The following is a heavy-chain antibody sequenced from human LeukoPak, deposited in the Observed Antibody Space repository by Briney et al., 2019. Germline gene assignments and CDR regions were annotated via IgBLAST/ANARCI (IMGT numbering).Heavy chain of an antibody. CDR1: GGSISSSSDY. Sequence: SETLSLTCTVSGGSISSSSDYWGWIRQAPGKGLEWIGSIYYHENTYYNSSLKSRVTISVDTSKNQFSLKLNSVTAADTAVYFCARRAYSAAYWKHLDYWGQGTLVTVSS. J-gene: IGHJ4*02. D-gene: IGHD1-1*01. CDR3: ARRAYSAAYWKHLDY. CDR2: IYYHENT. V-gene: IGHV4-39*01.